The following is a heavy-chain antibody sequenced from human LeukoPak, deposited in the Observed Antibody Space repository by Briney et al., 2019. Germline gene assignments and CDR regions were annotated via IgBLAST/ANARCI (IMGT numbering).Heavy chain of an antibody. D-gene: IGHD3-22*01. Sequence: ASVKVSCKASGYXFTGYYMHWVRQAPGQGLEWLGWINPNSGDTNYAQKFQGRITMTRDTSITTAYMELSSLTSDDTAVYYYARLDITIIPYWGQGTLVTVSS. V-gene: IGHV1-2*02. CDR3: ARLDITIIPY. CDR2: INPNSGDT. CDR1: GYXFTGYY. J-gene: IGHJ4*02.